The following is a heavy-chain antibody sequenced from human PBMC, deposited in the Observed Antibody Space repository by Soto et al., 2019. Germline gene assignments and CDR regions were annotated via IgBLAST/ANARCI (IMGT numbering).Heavy chain of an antibody. CDR2: IYTSGST. CDR3: ARDRGYDFWSGYSNWFDT. D-gene: IGHD3-3*01. J-gene: IGHJ5*02. CDR1: GGSISSYY. Sequence: SETLSLTCTVSGGSISSYYWSWIRQPAGKGLEWIGRIYTSGSTNYNTSLKSRVTMSVDTSKNQFSLKLSSVTAADTAVYYCARDRGYDFWSGYSNWFDTWGQGTLVTVS. V-gene: IGHV4-4*07.